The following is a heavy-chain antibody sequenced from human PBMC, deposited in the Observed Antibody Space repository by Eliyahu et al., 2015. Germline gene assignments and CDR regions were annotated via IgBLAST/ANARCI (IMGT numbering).Heavy chain of an antibody. CDR2: ISGGGVST. CDR1: GFTFSSYA. J-gene: IGHJ4*02. Sequence: EVQLLESGGGLVQPGXSLXXSCAASGFTFSSYAMXWVRQAPGKGLXWVSGISGGGVSTYYADSVKGRFTISRDNSKNTLYLQMNSLTAEDTAVYYCAKSSIVRGVAIPPFDYWGQGTLVTVSS. D-gene: IGHD3-10*01. CDR3: AKSSIVRGVAIPPFDY. V-gene: IGHV3-23*01.